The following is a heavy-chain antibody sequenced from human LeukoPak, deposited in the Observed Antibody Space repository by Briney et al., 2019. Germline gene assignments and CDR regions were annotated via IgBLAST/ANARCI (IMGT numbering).Heavy chain of an antibody. CDR1: GYTFTGYY. J-gene: IGHJ4*02. D-gene: IGHD6-6*01. CDR2: INPNSGGT. V-gene: IGHV1-2*06. CDR3: ARDIEYSSSFDY. Sequence: GASVKVSCKASGYTFTGYYMHWVRQASGQGLEWMGRINPNSGGTNYAQKFQGRVTMTRDTSISTAYMELSRLRSDDTAVYYCARDIEYSSSFDYWGQGTLVTVSS.